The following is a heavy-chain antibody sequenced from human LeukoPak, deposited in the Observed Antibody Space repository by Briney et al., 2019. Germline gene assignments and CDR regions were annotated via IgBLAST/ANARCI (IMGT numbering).Heavy chain of an antibody. CDR1: GGTFSSYA. J-gene: IGHJ5*02. CDR3: ARVWGLRLGDFEDNWFDP. Sequence: SVKVSCKASGGTFSSYAISWVRQARGQGLEWMGGIIPILGTANYAQKFQGRVTITTDESTSTAYMELSSVRAEDTAVYYCARVWGLRLGDFEDNWFDPWGQGTLVTVSS. V-gene: IGHV1-69*05. CDR2: IIPILGTA. D-gene: IGHD3-16*01.